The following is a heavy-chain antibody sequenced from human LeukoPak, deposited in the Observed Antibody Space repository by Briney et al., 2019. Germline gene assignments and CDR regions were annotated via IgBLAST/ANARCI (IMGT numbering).Heavy chain of an antibody. CDR3: AQDNAFGGEDC. Sequence: PGGSLRLSCTASGFTFSSYTMNWVRQAPGKGLEWASAIHNSGGTTSYADSVKGRFTISRDNSKNTLFPQMNSLRAEDTAVYNCAQDNAFGGEDCWGQGTLVTVSS. J-gene: IGHJ4*02. CDR2: IHNSGGTT. V-gene: IGHV3-23*01. CDR1: GFTFSSYT. D-gene: IGHD3-16*01.